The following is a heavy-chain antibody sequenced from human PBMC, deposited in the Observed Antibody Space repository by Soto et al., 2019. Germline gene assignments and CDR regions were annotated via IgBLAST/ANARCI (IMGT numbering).Heavy chain of an antibody. J-gene: IGHJ3*01. Sequence: QVQLVESGGGVVQPGRSLRLSCAASGFTFSSYGMHWVRQAPGKGLEWVAVISYDGSNKYYADSVKGRFTISRDNSKNTLYLQMNSLRAEDTAVYYCAKDRRIYCCGDCYGAQDPWGQGTMVTVSS. CDR3: AKDRRIYCCGDCYGAQDP. V-gene: IGHV3-30*18. CDR2: ISYDGSNK. CDR1: GFTFSSYG. D-gene: IGHD2-21*02.